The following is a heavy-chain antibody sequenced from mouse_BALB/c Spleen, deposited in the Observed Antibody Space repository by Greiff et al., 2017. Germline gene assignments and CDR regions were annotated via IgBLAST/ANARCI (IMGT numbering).Heavy chain of an antibody. CDR1: GFTFSSYA. V-gene: IGHV5-9-4*01. Sequence: EVQRVESGGGLVKPGGSLKLSCAASGFTFSSYAMSWVRQSPEKRLEWVAEISSGGSYTYYPDTVTGRFTISRDNAKNTLYLEMSSLRSEDTAMYYCARDGLTLDYWGQGTTLTVSS. CDR3: ARDGLTLDY. CDR2: ISSGGSYT. J-gene: IGHJ2*01. D-gene: IGHD4-1*01.